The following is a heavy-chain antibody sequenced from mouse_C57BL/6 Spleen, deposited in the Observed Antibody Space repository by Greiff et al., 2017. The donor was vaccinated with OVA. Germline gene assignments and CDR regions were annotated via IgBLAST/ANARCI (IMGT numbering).Heavy chain of an antibody. CDR1: GISITTGNYR. J-gene: IGHJ2*01. D-gene: IGHD2-2*01. CDR2: IYYSGTI. Sequence: EVKLQESGPGLVKPSQTVFLPCTVTGISITTGNYRWSWIRQFPGNKLEWLGYIYYSGTITYNPSLTSRTTITRDTPKNQFFLEMNSLTAEDTATYYCARYGYGGDFDYWGQGTTLTVSS. CDR3: ARYGYGGDFDY. V-gene: IGHV3-5*01.